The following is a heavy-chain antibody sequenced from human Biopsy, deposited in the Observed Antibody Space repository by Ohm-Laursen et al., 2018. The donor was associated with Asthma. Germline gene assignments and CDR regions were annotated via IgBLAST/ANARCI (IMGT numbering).Heavy chain of an antibody. CDR3: TTGFWWTFDY. Sequence: SLRLSCTAPGFTFSNAWMSWVRQAPGKGLEWVGRIKSKTDGGTTDYAAPVKGRFTISRDDSKNTLYLQMNSLKTEDTAVYYCTTGFWWTFDYWGQGTMVTVSS. D-gene: IGHD3-16*01. CDR1: GFTFSNAW. J-gene: IGHJ4*02. CDR2: IKSKTDGGTT. V-gene: IGHV3-15*01.